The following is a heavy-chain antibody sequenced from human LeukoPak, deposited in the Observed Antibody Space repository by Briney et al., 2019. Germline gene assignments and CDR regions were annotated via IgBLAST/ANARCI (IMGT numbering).Heavy chain of an antibody. J-gene: IGHJ6*03. D-gene: IGHD5-24*01. V-gene: IGHV7-4-1*02. CDR3: AREEMGVGGGNYYYYMDV. CDR2: INTNTGKP. Sequence: ASVKVSCKTSGYTFTIYPINWVRQAPGQGLEWMGWINTNTGKPTYAQGFTGRFVFSLDTSVTTAYLEISSLKAEDTAVYYCAREEMGVGGGNYYYYMDVWGKGTTVTVSS. CDR1: GYTFTIYP.